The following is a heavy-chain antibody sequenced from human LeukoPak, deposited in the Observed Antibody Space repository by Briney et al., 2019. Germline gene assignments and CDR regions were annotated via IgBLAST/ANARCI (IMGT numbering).Heavy chain of an antibody. CDR1: GFTFSSYW. CDR2: IKQDGSEK. J-gene: IGHJ3*02. Sequence: GGSLRLSCAASGFTFSSYWMSWVRQAPGKGLEWVANIKQDGSEKYYVDSVKGRFTISRDNAKNSLYLQMNSLRAEDTAVYYCARDGSGSYFGGAFDIWGQGTMVTVSS. D-gene: IGHD1-26*01. V-gene: IGHV3-7*01. CDR3: ARDGSGSYFGGAFDI.